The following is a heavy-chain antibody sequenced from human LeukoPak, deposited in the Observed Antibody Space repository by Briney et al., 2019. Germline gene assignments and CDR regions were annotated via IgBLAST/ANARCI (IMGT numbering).Heavy chain of an antibody. CDR1: GGSISSYY. D-gene: IGHD6-13*01. CDR2: IYISGST. V-gene: IGHV4-4*07. J-gene: IGHJ6*03. Sequence: PSETLSLTSTVSGGSISSYYWSWIRRPAGKGLEWTGHIYISGSTNYNPSLKSRVTMSVDTSKNQFSLKLSSVTAADTAVYYCARVISYSSSWLGYMDVWGKGTTVTVSS. CDR3: ARVISYSSSWLGYMDV.